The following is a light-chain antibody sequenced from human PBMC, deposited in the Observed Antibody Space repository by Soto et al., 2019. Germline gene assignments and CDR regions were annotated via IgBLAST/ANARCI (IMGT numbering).Light chain of an antibody. Sequence: DIQMTQSPSSLSASVGDRVTITCRASQGISNYLAWYQQKPGKVPKLMIYAASTLQSGVPSRFRGSGSGTYFTLSISSLHLEDVVTYYGQLYIRAALTFGGGTKVDIK. CDR2: AAS. CDR1: QGISNY. CDR3: QLYIRAALT. J-gene: IGKJ4*01. V-gene: IGKV1-27*01.